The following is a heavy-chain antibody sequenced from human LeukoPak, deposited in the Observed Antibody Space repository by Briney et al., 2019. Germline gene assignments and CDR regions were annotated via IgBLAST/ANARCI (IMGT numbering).Heavy chain of an antibody. Sequence: SETLSLTCTVSGGSISSYYWSWLRQPAGKGLEWIGRIYTSGSTNYNPSLKSRVTMSVDTSKNQFSLKLSSVTAADTAVYYCAGEGQLGPGYIDYWGQGTLVTVSS. CDR1: GGSISSYY. J-gene: IGHJ4*02. D-gene: IGHD6-6*01. V-gene: IGHV4-4*07. CDR3: AGEGQLGPGYIDY. CDR2: IYTSGST.